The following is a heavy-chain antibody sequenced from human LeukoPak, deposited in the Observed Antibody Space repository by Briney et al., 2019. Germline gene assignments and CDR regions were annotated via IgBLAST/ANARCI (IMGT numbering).Heavy chain of an antibody. V-gene: IGHV3-21*01. Sequence: GGSLRLSCAASGFTFSSYSMNWVRQVPGKGLEWVSSISSSSSYIYYADSVKGRFTISRDNAKNSLYLQMNSLRAEDTAVYYCARDPGYYYGMDVWGQGTTVTVSS. CDR3: ARDPGYYYGMDV. J-gene: IGHJ6*02. CDR2: ISSSSSYI. CDR1: GFTFSSYS.